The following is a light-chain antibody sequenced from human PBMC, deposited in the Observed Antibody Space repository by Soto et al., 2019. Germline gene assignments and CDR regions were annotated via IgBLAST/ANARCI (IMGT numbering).Light chain of an antibody. CDR1: QSLSSY. J-gene: IGKJ4*01. CDR3: QQRSNWLT. V-gene: IGKV3-11*01. CDR2: DAP. Sequence: EIVLTQSPATLSLSPGERATLSCRASQSLSSYLAWYQQKPGQAPRLLIYDAPNRATGIPARFSGSGSGTDFTLTISSLEPEDFAVYYCQQRSNWLTFGGGTKVEIK.